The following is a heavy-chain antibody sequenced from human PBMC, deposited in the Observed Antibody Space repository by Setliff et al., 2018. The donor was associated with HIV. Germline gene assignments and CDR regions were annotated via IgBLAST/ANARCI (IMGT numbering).Heavy chain of an antibody. J-gene: IGHJ4*02. CDR2: IKQDGSEQ. CDR1: GFTFSTYW. V-gene: IGHV3-7*01. CDR3: TKDHLRGCVCDC. D-gene: IGHD6-19*01. Sequence: GGSLSRSCAASGFTFSTYWMIWVRQARGKGLEWVAKIKQDGSEQYYVDSVKGRFTISRDNAKNSVYLQMNSLRVQDTAMYSCTKDHLRGCVCDCWGQGTLVTVSS.